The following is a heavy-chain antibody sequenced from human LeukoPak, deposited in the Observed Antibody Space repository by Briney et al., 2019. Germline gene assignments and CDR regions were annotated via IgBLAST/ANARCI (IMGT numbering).Heavy chain of an antibody. CDR1: GFTVSSNY. J-gene: IGHJ6*03. CDR3: ASGSGSYGTPYYYMDV. V-gene: IGHV3-53*01. Sequence: SGGSLRLPCVASGFTVSSNYMSWVRQAPGKGLEWVSVIYSGGSTYYADSVKGRFTISIDNSKNTLYLQMNSLRAEDTAVYYCASGSGSYGTPYYYMDVWGTGTTVTVSS. CDR2: IYSGGST. D-gene: IGHD3-10*01.